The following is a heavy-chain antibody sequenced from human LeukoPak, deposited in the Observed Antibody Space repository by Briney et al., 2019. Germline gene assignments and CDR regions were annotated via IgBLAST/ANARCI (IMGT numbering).Heavy chain of an antibody. D-gene: IGHD3-3*01. CDR1: GGSFSGYY. CDR3: ARGSEWLSTDY. Sequence: PSETLSLTCAAYGGSFSGYYWSWIRQPPGKGLEWIGEINHSGSTNYNPSLKSRVTISVDTSKNQFSLKLSSVTAADTAVYYCARGSEWLSTDYWGQGTLVTVSS. V-gene: IGHV4-34*01. CDR2: INHSGST. J-gene: IGHJ4*02.